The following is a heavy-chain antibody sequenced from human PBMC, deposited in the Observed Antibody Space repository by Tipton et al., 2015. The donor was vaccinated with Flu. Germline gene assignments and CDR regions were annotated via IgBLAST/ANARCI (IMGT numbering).Heavy chain of an antibody. CDR1: GGSISSSSYY. J-gene: IGHJ6*02. V-gene: IGHV4-39*07. Sequence: TLSLTCTVSGGSISSSSYYWGWIRQPPGKGLAWIGSIYYSGSTYYNPSLKSRVTISVDTSKNQFSLKLSSVTAADTAVYYCARDPTQRCGGDCYSTWASYYGTDVWGQGTTVTVSS. D-gene: IGHD2-21*02. CDR2: IYYSGST. CDR3: ARDPTQRCGGDCYSTWASYYGTDV.